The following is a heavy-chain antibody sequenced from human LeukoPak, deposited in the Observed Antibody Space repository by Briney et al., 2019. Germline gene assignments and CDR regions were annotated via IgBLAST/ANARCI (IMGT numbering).Heavy chain of an antibody. CDR3: ARDFSYGIDY. V-gene: IGHV3-66*01. CDR2: MYSGGST. Sequence: PGGSLRLSCAASGFTVGSNYMSWVRQAPGRGLGWVSVMYSGGSTYYADSVKGRFTISRDNAKNTLYLQMNSLRAEDTAVYYCARDFSYGIDYWGQGTLVTVSS. CDR1: GFTVGSNY. J-gene: IGHJ4*02. D-gene: IGHD5-18*01.